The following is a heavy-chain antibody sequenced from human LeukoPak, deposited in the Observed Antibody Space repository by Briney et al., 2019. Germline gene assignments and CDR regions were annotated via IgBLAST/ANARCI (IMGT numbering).Heavy chain of an antibody. CDR1: GYTFISYD. J-gene: IGHJ4*02. V-gene: IGHV1-18*01. Sequence: GASVKVSCKASGYTFISYDIIWVRQAPGQGLEWMGWISVYNGKTNYAQNLQGRVTMTTDTSTSTAYMELRSLGSDDTAVYYCARHGTISSESYDYWGQGALVTASS. CDR2: ISVYNGKT. CDR3: ARHGTISSESYDY. D-gene: IGHD1-14*01.